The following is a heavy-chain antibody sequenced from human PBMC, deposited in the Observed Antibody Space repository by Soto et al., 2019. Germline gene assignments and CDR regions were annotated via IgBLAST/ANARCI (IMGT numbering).Heavy chain of an antibody. CDR3: ARDLTMNKPAEFDY. CDR1: GGTFSSYA. Sequence: SVKVSCKASGGTFSSYAISWVRQAPGQGLEWMGGIIPIFGTANYAQKFQGRVTITADESTSTAYMELSSLRSEDTAVYYCARDLTMNKPAEFDYWGQGTLVTVSS. J-gene: IGHJ4*02. D-gene: IGHD3-3*01. CDR2: IIPIFGTA. V-gene: IGHV1-69*13.